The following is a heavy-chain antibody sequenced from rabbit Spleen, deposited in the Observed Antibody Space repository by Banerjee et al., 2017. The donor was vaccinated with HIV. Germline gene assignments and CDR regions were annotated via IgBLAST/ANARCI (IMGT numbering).Heavy chain of an antibody. Sequence: QSLEESGGDLVKPGASLTLTCTASGFSFSSSYWMSWVRQAPGKGLEWIACIYTGNAKTYYASWAKGRFTISKSSSTTVTLQMTSLTAADTATYFCARDTGSSFSSYGMDLWGPGTLVTVS. J-gene: IGHJ6*01. CDR3: ARDTGSSFSSYGMDL. CDR2: IYTGNAKT. CDR1: GFSFSSSYW. D-gene: IGHD8-1*01. V-gene: IGHV1S40*01.